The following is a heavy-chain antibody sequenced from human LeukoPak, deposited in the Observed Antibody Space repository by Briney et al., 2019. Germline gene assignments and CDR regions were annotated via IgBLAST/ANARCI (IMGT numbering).Heavy chain of an antibody. CDR1: GFTFSNYW. Sequence: PGGSLRLSCAASGFTFSNYWMHWVRQAPGKGLVWVSRINYDGTTTGYADFVKGRFTISRDNAKNTLYLQMNSLRAEDTAVYYCARRDVFDIWGQGTMVTVSS. V-gene: IGHV3-74*01. CDR3: ARRDVFDI. J-gene: IGHJ3*02. CDR2: INYDGTTT.